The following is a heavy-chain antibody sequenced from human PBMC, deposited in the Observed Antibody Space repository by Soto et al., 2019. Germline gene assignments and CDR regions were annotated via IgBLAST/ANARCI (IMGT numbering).Heavy chain of an antibody. D-gene: IGHD3-22*01. Sequence: GGSLRLSCAASGFTFSSYGMHWVRQAPGKGLEWVAVIWYDGSNKYYADSVKGRFTISRDNSKNTLYLQMNSLRAEDTAVYYCARGNYYDSSGYPPFDYWGQGTLVTVS. CDR3: ARGNYYDSSGYPPFDY. CDR2: IWYDGSNK. V-gene: IGHV3-33*01. J-gene: IGHJ4*02. CDR1: GFTFSSYG.